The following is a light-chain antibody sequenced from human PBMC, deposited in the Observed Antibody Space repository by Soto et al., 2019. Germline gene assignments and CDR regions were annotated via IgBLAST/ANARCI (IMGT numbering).Light chain of an antibody. CDR3: QQYGSSPRT. J-gene: IGKJ1*01. V-gene: IGKV3-20*01. CDR2: NTS. CDR1: QSITTAY. Sequence: EIVLTQSPGTLSLSPGERVTLSCRASQSITTAYLAWYQQKPGQAPSHLIYNTSNRATGIPDKFSGSGSGKDFTLTISRLEPEDFAVYYCQQYGSSPRTFGQGTKVEI.